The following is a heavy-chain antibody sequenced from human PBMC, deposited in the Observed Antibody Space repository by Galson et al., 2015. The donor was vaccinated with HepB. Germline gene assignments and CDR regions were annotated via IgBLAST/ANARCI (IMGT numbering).Heavy chain of an antibody. CDR2: ISSSSNYI. CDR3: ARAIGIAAAGIDY. D-gene: IGHD6-13*01. V-gene: IGHV3-21*01. CDR1: GFTFSSYS. J-gene: IGHJ4*02. Sequence: SLRLSCAASGFTFSSYSMNWVRQAPGKGLEWVSSISSSSNYIYYADSVKGRFTISRDNAKNSLYLQMNSLRAEDTAVYYCARAIGIAAAGIDYWGQGTLVTVSS.